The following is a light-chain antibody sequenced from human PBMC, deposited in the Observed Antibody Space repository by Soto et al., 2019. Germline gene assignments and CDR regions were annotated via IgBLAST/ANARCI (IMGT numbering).Light chain of an antibody. CDR3: QTWGTGWA. Sequence: QPVLTQSPSASASLGASVKLTCTLSSGHSSYAIAWHQQQPEKGTRYLMKLNSDGSHSKGDGIPDRFSGSSSGAERYLTISSLQSEDEADYYCQTWGTGWAFGGGTKLTVL. J-gene: IGLJ3*02. V-gene: IGLV4-69*01. CDR1: SGHSSYA. CDR2: LNSDGSH.